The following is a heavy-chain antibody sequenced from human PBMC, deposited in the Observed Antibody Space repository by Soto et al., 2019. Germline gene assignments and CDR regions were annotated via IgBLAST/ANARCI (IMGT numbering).Heavy chain of an antibody. CDR2: ISPYNDYT. J-gene: IGHJ6*01. CDR1: GYTFIRYG. CDR3: ARGGYYDNTWGNLRHYGLDV. Sequence: QVQLVQSAAEVKKPGASVKLSCKASGYTFIRYGITWVRQAPGQGLAWMGWISPYNDYTIYAQKLQGRVTMTTDTATRTTYMELRSLKSDDTAVYYCARGGYYDNTWGNLRHYGLDVW. V-gene: IGHV1-18*01. D-gene: IGHD3-16*01.